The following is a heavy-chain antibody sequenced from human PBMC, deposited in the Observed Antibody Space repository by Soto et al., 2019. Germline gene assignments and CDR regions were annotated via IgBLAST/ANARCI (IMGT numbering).Heavy chain of an antibody. J-gene: IGHJ4*02. CDR1: GYTFTSYD. Sequence: QVQLVQSGAEVKKHGASVKVSCKASGYTFTSYDINWVRQATGQGLEWMGWMHPNSGNTGYAQKFQGRVTMTRNTCISTAYMELSSRRSEDTAVYYSAREKTSWYDYWGQGTLVTVPS. CDR2: MHPNSGNT. D-gene: IGHD6-13*01. CDR3: AREKTSWYDY. V-gene: IGHV1-8*01.